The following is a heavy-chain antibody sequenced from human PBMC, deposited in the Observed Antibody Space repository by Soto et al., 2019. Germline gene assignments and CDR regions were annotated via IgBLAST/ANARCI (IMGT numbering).Heavy chain of an antibody. CDR2: INSGGSTT. Sequence: EVQLVESGGGLVQPGGSLRLSCAASGFTFSSHWFHWVRQAPGKGPVWVSRINSGGSTTDYADSVKGRFTISRDNAKNTLYLQMNGLRGEDTAVYHCVRGASGYYYVDSWGQGTLVTVSS. CDR1: GFTFSSHW. CDR3: VRGASGYYYVDS. V-gene: IGHV3-74*01. D-gene: IGHD3-22*01. J-gene: IGHJ4*02.